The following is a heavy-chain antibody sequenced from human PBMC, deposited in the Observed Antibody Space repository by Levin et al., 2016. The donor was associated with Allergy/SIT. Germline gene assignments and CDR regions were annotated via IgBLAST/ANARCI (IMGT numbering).Heavy chain of an antibody. CDR2: IYYSGST. J-gene: IGHJ6*03. CDR3: ARFVEPYYHYMDI. CDR1: DDSVSSEYYY. V-gene: IGHV4-61*01. D-gene: IGHD1-14*01. Sequence: SETLSLTCNVSDDSVSSEYYYWSWIRQPPGKGLEYIAYIYYSGSTTYNPSLKSRVTISKDTSKNQFSLKLTSVTASDTAVYFCARFVEPYYHYMDIWGKGTTVTVSS.